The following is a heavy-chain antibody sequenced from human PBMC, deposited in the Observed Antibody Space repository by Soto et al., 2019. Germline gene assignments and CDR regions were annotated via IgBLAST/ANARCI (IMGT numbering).Heavy chain of an antibody. J-gene: IGHJ4*02. CDR1: GFTFSNAW. V-gene: IGHV3-15*01. D-gene: IGHD3-16*02. Sequence: VQLVESGGGLVKPGGSLRLSCAASGFTFSNAWMSWVRQAPGKGLEWVGRIKSKTDGGTTDYAAPVKGRFTISRDDSKNTLYLQMNSLKTEDTAVYYCTTDYIWGSYLSSEFDYWGQGTLVTVSS. CDR2: IKSKTDGGTT. CDR3: TTDYIWGSYLSSEFDY.